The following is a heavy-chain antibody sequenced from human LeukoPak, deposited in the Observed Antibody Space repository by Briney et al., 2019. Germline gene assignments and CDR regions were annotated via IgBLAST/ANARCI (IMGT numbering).Heavy chain of an antibody. D-gene: IGHD3-16*01. CDR1: GFTFSSYS. Sequence: PGGSLRLSCAASGFTFSSYSMNWVRQAPGKGLEWVSSVSSGSSYISYADSVKGRFTISRDNAKNSLYLQMNSLRAEDTAVYYCASRVMAVNGFDIWGQGTMVTVSS. V-gene: IGHV3-21*01. J-gene: IGHJ3*02. CDR3: ASRVMAVNGFDI. CDR2: VSSGSSYI.